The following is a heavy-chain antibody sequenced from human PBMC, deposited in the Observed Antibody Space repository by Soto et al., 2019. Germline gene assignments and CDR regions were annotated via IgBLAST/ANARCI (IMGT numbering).Heavy chain of an antibody. CDR1: GYTFTSYG. CDR2: ISAYNGNT. CDR3: ARVAAVNRNYYYYYMEV. J-gene: IGHJ6*03. V-gene: IGHV1-18*01. D-gene: IGHD4-17*01. Sequence: GASVKVSCKASGYTFTSYGISLVRQAPGQGLEWMGWISAYNGNTNYAQKLQGRVTMTTDTSTSTAYMELRSLRSDDTAVYYCARVAAVNRNYYYYYMEVWGKGTTVTVSS.